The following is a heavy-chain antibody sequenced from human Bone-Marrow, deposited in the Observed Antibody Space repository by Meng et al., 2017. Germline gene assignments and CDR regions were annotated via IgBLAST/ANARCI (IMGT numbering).Heavy chain of an antibody. J-gene: IGHJ4*02. CDR3: AGAVLTKLNFDY. V-gene: IGHV1-2*06. D-gene: IGHD3-9*01. CDR1: GYTFTGYY. CDR2: INPNSGGT. Sequence: QVRLVQAGAEVKKPGASRKVSCKASGYTFTGYYMHWVRQAPGQGLEWMGRINPNSGGTNYAQKFQGRVTMTRDTSISTAYMELSRLRSDDTAVYYCAGAVLTKLNFDYWGQGTLVTVSS.